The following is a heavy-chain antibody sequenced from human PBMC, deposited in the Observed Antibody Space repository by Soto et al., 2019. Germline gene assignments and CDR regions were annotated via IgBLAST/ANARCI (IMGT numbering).Heavy chain of an antibody. CDR3: ARGSADGTNSPFVY. V-gene: IGHV4-59*01. CDR1: GGSISGYY. D-gene: IGHD6-13*01. CDR2: IHYSGST. J-gene: IGHJ4*02. Sequence: VQLQESGPGLVKPSETLSLTCTVSGGSISGYYWSWIRQSPGKGLEWIGYIHYSGSTNDNPSLKSRVPISVDTSKNQLSLKLSSVTAADPAVYYCARGSADGTNSPFVYWGQGTLVTVSS.